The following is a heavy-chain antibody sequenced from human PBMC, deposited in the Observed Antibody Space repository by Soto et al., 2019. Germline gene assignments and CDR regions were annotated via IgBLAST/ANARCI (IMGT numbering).Heavy chain of an antibody. V-gene: IGHV1-18*01. CDR2: ISDYNGDR. CDR1: GYIFSSHG. J-gene: IGHJ4*02. D-gene: IGHD3-10*01. CDR3: AREAFDADYIDF. Sequence: QVHLVQSGAEVKKPGASVKVSCKASGYIFSSHGISWVRQAPGRGLEWMAWISDYNGDRNYAETLQGRVTVTTDTSTNTAYMELRSLRSDDTAVYYCAREAFDADYIDFWGQGTLVTVSS.